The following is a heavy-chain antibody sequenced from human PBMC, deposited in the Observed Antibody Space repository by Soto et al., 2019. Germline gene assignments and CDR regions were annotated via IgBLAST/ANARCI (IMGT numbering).Heavy chain of an antibody. CDR3: ARRLKTPGIAVAGDPSPLDY. D-gene: IGHD6-19*01. CDR1: WCTCIGYS. Sequence: AVGSLRVSYGASWCTCIGYSMNWVLQAPGKGLEWVSSISSSSSYIYYADSVKGRFTISRDNAKNSLYLQMNSLRAEDTAVYYCARRLKTPGIAVAGDPSPLDYWGQGTLVTVYS. V-gene: IGHV3-21*01. CDR2: ISSSSSYI. J-gene: IGHJ4*02.